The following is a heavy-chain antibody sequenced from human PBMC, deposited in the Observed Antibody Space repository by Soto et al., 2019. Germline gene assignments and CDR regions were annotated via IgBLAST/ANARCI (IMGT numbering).Heavy chain of an antibody. CDR3: ARGYSVNSLGYFDD. J-gene: IGHJ4*02. CDR1: GGPFSRGGYY. CDR2: IFYTGST. V-gene: IGHV4-31*03. Sequence: TLSLTCTVSGGPFSRGGYYWSWIRQHPGKGLECIGYIFYTGSTYYNPILKSRVTMSVDASKRQFSLNLSSLTAADTAVYYCARGYSVNSLGYFDDWGQGALVTVAS. D-gene: IGHD3-16*02.